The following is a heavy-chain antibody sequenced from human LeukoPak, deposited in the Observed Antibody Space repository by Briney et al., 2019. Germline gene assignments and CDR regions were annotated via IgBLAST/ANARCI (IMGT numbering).Heavy chain of an antibody. D-gene: IGHD1-1*01. J-gene: IGHJ4*02. CDR2: ISSSSSYI. Sequence: GGSLRLSCAASGFTYSSYSMNWVRQAPGKALEWVSSISSSSSYIYYADSVKGRFTISRDNAKNSLYLQMNSLRAEDTAVYYCARGNWNDVSVWGAEHDYWGQGTLVTVSS. CDR3: ARGNWNDVSVWGAEHDY. V-gene: IGHV3-21*01. CDR1: GFTYSSYS.